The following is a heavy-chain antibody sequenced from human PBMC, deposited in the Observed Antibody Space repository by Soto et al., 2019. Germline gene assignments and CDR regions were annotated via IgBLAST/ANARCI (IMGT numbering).Heavy chain of an antibody. CDR1: GYTFTSYG. CDR3: ARDDLRGASYYYYGMDV. V-gene: IGHV1-18*01. D-gene: IGHD3-10*01. CDR2: ISAYNGNT. Sequence: ASVKVSCKASGYTFTSYGISWVRQAPGQGLEWMGWISAYNGNTNYAQKLQGRVTMTTDTSTSTAYMELRSLRSDDTAVYYCARDDLRGASYYYYGMDVWGQGTTVTVSS. J-gene: IGHJ6*02.